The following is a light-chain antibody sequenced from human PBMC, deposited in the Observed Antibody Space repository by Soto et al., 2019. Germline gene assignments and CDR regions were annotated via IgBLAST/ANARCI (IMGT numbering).Light chain of an antibody. CDR2: NND. CDR3: AAWDDRLTTYV. J-gene: IGLJ1*01. V-gene: IGLV1-44*01. Sequence: QSVLSQRPSTSGNPGQSVTISCSGSSSNIGSNPVNWYQQVPGAAPKLLIYNNDKRPSGVPDRFSGSKSGTSAPLTSRGLQSEDDADYSCAAWDDRLTTYVFGTGTKVTVL. CDR1: SSNIGSNP.